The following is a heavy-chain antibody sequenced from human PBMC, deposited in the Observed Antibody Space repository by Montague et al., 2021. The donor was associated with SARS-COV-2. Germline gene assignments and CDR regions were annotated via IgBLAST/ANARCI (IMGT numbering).Heavy chain of an antibody. CDR1: GSTFDDYG. V-gene: IGHV3-20*04. CDR3: VRGFRNGPFDV. Sequence: SLRLSCAASGSTFDDYGMSWVRQGPGKGLEWVSVITRNGDSTDFADSVKGRFTISRNNAKNSLYLQMNRLRAEDTALYYCVRGFRNGPFDVWGQGTLVSVSS. CDR2: ITRNGDST. J-gene: IGHJ4*02. D-gene: IGHD1-14*01.